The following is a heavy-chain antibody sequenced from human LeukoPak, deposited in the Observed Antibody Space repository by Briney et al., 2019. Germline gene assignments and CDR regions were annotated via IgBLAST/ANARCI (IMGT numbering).Heavy chain of an antibody. V-gene: IGHV3-48*03. D-gene: IGHD3-22*01. Sequence: GGSLRLSCAASGFTFSSYEMNWVRQAPGKGLEWVSYISSSGSTIYYADSVKGRFTISRDNAKNSLYLQMNSLRAEDTAVYYCARSYYYDSSGTYAFDIWGQGTMVTASS. CDR2: ISSSGSTI. CDR1: GFTFSSYE. CDR3: ARSYYYDSSGTYAFDI. J-gene: IGHJ3*02.